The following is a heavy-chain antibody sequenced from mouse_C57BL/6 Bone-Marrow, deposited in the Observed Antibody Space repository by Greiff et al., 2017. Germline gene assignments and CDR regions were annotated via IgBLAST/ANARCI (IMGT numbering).Heavy chain of an antibody. J-gene: IGHJ3*01. CDR1: GFSFNTYA. V-gene: IGHV10-1*01. Sequence: EVKVVESGGGLVQPKGSLKLSCAASGFSFNTYAMNWVRQAPGKGLEWVARIRSKSNNYATYYADSVKDRFTISRDDSESMLYLQMNNLKTEDTAMYYCVPNSFSWFAYWGQGTLVTVSA. CDR3: VPNSFSWFAY. CDR2: IRSKSNNYAT.